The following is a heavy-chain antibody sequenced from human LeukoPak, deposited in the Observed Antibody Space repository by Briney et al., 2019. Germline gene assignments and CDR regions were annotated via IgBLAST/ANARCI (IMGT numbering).Heavy chain of an antibody. CDR1: GYTLTSYG. CDR2: INPSGGST. CDR3: ARDRVWYGMDV. D-gene: IGHD2-21*01. Sequence: ASVKVSCKASGYTLTSYGINWMRQAPGQGLEWMGIINPSGGSTSYAQKFQGRVTMTRDTSTSTVYMELSSLRSEDTAVYYCARDRVWYGMDVWGQGTTVTVSS. V-gene: IGHV1-46*01. J-gene: IGHJ6*02.